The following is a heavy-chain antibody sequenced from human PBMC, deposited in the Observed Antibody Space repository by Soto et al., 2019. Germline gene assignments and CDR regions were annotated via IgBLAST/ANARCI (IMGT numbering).Heavy chain of an antibody. Sequence: GGSLRLFCTASGFTFGDYAMSWFRQAPGKGLEWVGFIRSKAYGGTTEYAASVKGRFTISRDDSKSIAYLQMNSLKTEDTAVYYCTRDPRYCSGGSCHYYFDYWGQGTLVTVSS. CDR1: GFTFGDYA. D-gene: IGHD2-15*01. V-gene: IGHV3-49*03. CDR2: IRSKAYGGTT. CDR3: TRDPRYCSGGSCHYYFDY. J-gene: IGHJ4*02.